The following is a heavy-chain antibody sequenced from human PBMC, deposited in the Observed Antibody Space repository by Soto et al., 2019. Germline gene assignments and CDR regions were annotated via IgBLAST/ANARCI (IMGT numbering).Heavy chain of an antibody. J-gene: IGHJ4*02. D-gene: IGHD6-13*01. CDR1: GGSISSGGYS. CDR3: ARVSLSIAAAGFFDY. CDR2: IYHSGST. V-gene: IGHV4-30-2*01. Sequence: TSETLSLTCAVSGGSISSGGYSWSWIRQPPGKGLEWIGYIYHSGSTYYNPSLKSRVTISVDRSKNQFSLKLSSVTAADTAVYYCARVSLSIAAAGFFDYWGQGTPVTGSS.